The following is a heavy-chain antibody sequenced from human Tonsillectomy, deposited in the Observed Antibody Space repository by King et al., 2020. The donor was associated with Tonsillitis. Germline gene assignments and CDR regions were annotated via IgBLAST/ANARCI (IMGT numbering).Heavy chain of an antibody. Sequence: VQLVESGAEVKKPGSSLKVSCKASGGTFNNYGISWVRQAPGQGLEWMGGIIPFFGATNFAQKFQGRVTSTADESTRTAYMELSSLRSDDTAVYYCARRGIINYGMDVWGQGTTVIVSS. CDR2: IIPFFGAT. CDR3: ARRGIINYGMDV. V-gene: IGHV1-69*01. J-gene: IGHJ6*02. D-gene: IGHD2-15*01. CDR1: GGTFNNYG.